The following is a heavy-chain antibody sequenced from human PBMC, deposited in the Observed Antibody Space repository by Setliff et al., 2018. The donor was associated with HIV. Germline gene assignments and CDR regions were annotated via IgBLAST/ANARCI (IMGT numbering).Heavy chain of an antibody. CDR2: INHSGST. J-gene: IGHJ4*02. CDR1: GGSFSGYY. Sequence: SETLSLTCAVYGGSFSGYYWSWIRQPPGKGLEWVGEINHSGSTNYNMSLWSRVTISLDASRDQFSLELISVTAADTAVYYCAGGPGTTSIDYWAQGTLVTVSS. V-gene: IGHV4-34*01. D-gene: IGHD1-26*01. CDR3: AGGPGTTSIDY.